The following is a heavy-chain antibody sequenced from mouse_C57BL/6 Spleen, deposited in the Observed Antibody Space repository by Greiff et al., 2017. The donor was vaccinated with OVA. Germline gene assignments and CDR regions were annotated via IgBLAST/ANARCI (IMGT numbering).Heavy chain of an antibody. J-gene: IGHJ2*01. CDR2: IHPNSGST. Sequence: VQLQQPGAELVKPGASVKLSCKASGYTFTSYWMHWVKQRPGQGLEWIGMIHPNSGSTNYNEKFKSKATLSVDKSSSTAYMQLSSLTSEASAVYYCARSSSYLDYWGQGTTLTVSS. V-gene: IGHV1-64*01. CDR3: ARSSSYLDY. D-gene: IGHD1-1*01. CDR1: GYTFTSYW.